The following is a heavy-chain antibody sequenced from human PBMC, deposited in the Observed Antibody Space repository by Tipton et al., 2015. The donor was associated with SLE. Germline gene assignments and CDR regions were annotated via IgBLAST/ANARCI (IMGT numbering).Heavy chain of an antibody. CDR1: GFTFSNYE. Sequence: SLRLSCAASGFTFSNYEMNWVRQAPGKGLEWVSYISSSGSTIYYADSVKGRFTISRDDAKNSLYLQMNSLRAEDTAIYYCARPQVPSDSHFYYGLDVWGQGTTVTVSS. J-gene: IGHJ6*02. V-gene: IGHV3-48*03. CDR2: ISSSGSTI. CDR3: ARPQVPSDSHFYYGLDV. D-gene: IGHD4-11*01.